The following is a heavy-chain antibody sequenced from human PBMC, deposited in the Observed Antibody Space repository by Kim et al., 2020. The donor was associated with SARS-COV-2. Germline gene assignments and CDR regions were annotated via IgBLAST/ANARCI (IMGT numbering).Heavy chain of an antibody. J-gene: IGHJ4*02. V-gene: IGHV4-39*01. CDR3: ARRGSIAAAGSGY. Sequence: YNPSLRSRVTISADPSRNPFSLKLSSVTAADTAVYYCARRGSIAAAGSGYWGQGTLVTVSS. D-gene: IGHD6-13*01.